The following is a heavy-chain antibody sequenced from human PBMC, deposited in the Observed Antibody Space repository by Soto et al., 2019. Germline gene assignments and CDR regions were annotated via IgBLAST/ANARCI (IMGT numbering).Heavy chain of an antibody. CDR2: INAGNGNT. CDR1: GYTFTSYA. CDR3: ARLALSSIAARTSTRNNWFDP. J-gene: IGHJ5*02. D-gene: IGHD6-6*01. Sequence: ASVKVSCKASGYTFTSYAMHWVRQAPGQRLEWMGWINAGNGNTKYSQKFQGRVTITRDTSASTAYMELSSLRSEDTAVYYCARLALSSIAARTSTRNNWFDPWGQGTLVTVSS. V-gene: IGHV1-3*01.